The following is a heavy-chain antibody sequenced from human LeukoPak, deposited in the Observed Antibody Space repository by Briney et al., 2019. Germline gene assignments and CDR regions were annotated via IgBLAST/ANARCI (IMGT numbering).Heavy chain of an antibody. CDR3: AKGYCSSTSCHQYY. D-gene: IGHD2-2*01. V-gene: IGHV3-23*01. CDR2: ISGSGGST. J-gene: IGHJ4*02. CDR1: GFTFNSFW. Sequence: GGSLRLSCAASGFTFNSFWMSWVRQAPGKGLEWVSAISGSGGSTYYADSVKGRFTISRDNSKNTLYLQMNSLRAEDTAVYYCAKGYCSSTSCHQYYWGQGTLVTVSS.